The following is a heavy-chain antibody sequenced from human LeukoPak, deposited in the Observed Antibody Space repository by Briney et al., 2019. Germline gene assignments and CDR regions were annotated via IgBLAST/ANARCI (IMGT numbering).Heavy chain of an antibody. Sequence: PGRSLRLSCAASGFTFSSYAMHWVRQAPGKGLEWVAVISDDGSNIYFADSVKGRFTISRDNSKNTLFLQMNSLRVEDTAVYYCAKVGYNQYFYGSGSYYPLDYWGQGTLVTVSS. CDR3: AKVGYNQYFYGSGSYYPLDY. J-gene: IGHJ4*02. CDR1: GFTFSSYA. V-gene: IGHV3-30*18. CDR2: ISDDGSNI. D-gene: IGHD3-10*01.